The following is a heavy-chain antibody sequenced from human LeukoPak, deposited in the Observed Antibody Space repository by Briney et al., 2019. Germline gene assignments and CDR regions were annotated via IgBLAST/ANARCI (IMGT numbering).Heavy chain of an antibody. CDR2: IYYSGST. J-gene: IGHJ4*02. CDR3: ARVGATTYHYDY. CDR1: GGSISSSSYY. D-gene: IGHD1-26*01. Sequence: SETLSLTCTVSGGSISSSSYYWGWIRQPPGKGLEWIGSIYYSGSTYYNPSLKSRVTIPVDTSKNQFSLKLSSVTAADTAVYYCARVGATTYHYDYWGQGTLVTVSS. V-gene: IGHV4-39*07.